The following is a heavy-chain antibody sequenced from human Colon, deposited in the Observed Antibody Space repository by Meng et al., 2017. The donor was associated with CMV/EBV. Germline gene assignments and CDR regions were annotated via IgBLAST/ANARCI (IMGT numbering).Heavy chain of an antibody. CDR3: ARARMVATPYYSDSSAYYLPDY. CDR1: FT. CDR2: INPGNGDT. J-gene: IGHJ4*02. V-gene: IGHV1-3*01. Sequence: FTLHWVRQAPGQRLEWMGWINPGNGDTKFSQNFQGRVTITRDTSARIAYMEVNSLRSEDTAVYYCARARMVATPYYSDSSAYYLPDYWGQGTLVTVSS. D-gene: IGHD3-22*01.